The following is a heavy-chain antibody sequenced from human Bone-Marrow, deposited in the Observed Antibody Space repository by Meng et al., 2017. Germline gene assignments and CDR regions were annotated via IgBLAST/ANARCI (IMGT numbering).Heavy chain of an antibody. CDR3: ARDRVVRGVSVPDYYYYNGMDV. V-gene: IGHV3-7*01. CDR1: GFTFSRFW. D-gene: IGHD3-10*01. CDR2: INQDGREK. Sequence: GESLKISCAASGFTFSRFWMSWVRQGPGKGLEWVANINQDGREKYYVDSVKGRFTISRDNAKNSLVLQMHRLRAEDTAVYYCARDRVVRGVSVPDYYYYNGMDVWGQGTPVTVSS. J-gene: IGHJ6*02.